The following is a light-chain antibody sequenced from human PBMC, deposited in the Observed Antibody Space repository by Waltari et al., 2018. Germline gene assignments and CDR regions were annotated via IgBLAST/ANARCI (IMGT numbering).Light chain of an antibody. CDR3: SSYTRVSASVV. CDR2: DAS. Sequence: QSALTQPASVSGSPGQSITISCTGTSSDIGGYNSASWYQQHPGRAPKLIIYDASKRPSGVSVRFSGSKSGNTASLTISGLQAEDEADYYCSSYTRVSASVVFGGGTKLTVL. V-gene: IGLV2-14*01. J-gene: IGLJ2*01. CDR1: SSDIGGYNS.